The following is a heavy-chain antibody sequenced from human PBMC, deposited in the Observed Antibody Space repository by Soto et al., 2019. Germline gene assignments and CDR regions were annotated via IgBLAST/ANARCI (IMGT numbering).Heavy chain of an antibody. D-gene: IGHD6-13*01. CDR2: IKSDGSST. Sequence: PGGSLRLSCAASGFTFSNYWMHWVRQAAGKGLVWVSRIKSDGSSTTYADSVKGRFTISRDSSKNTLYLQMNSLRAEDTAIYYCAKGLQWPTNLVLDNWGQGALVTVPQ. V-gene: IGHV3-74*01. J-gene: IGHJ4*02. CDR3: AKGLQWPTNLVLDN. CDR1: GFTFSNYW.